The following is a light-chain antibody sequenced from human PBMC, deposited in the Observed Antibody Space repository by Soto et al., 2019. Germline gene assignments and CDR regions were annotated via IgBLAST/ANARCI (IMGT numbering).Light chain of an antibody. J-gene: IGLJ2*01. Sequence: QSALTQPASVSGSPGQSITISCTGTSSDVGGYNYVSWYQQHPGKAPKLMIYEVSHRPSGVSNRFSGSKSGITASLTISGLQAEDDADYYCTSYTTSSARVVFGGGTKLTVL. CDR3: TSYTTSSARVV. CDR2: EVS. CDR1: SSDVGGYNY. V-gene: IGLV2-14*01.